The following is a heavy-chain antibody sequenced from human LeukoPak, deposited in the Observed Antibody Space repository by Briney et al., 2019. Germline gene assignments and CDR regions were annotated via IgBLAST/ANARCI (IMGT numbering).Heavy chain of an antibody. CDR3: ARYCNSASCSDFKGAFDI. V-gene: IGHV4-4*07. CDR1: GGFLTTHY. Sequence: SETLSLTCTVSGGFLTTHYWAWVRQPAGRGLEWIGRVHSTGSTSYSPYFESRVSMSVDTSKNQLSLRLTSVTVADSAMYYCARYCNSASCSDFKGAFDIWGHGTMVTVS. CDR2: VHSTGST. J-gene: IGHJ3*02. D-gene: IGHD2-2*01.